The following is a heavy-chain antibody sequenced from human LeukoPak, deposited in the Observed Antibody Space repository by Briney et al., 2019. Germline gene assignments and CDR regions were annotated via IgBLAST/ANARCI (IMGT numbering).Heavy chain of an antibody. CDR1: GESFSGYY. J-gene: IGHJ4*02. Sequence: PSETLSLTCAVYGESFSGYYWIWIPEPPGKGLECIGENNHSGSTNYNPSLKSRVTISVDTSKNHLSLRLSSVTAADTAVYYCARLSEKLNLFSSSSGFDYWGQGTLVTVSS. D-gene: IGHD6-6*01. CDR3: ARLSEKLNLFSSSSGFDY. CDR2: NNHSGST. V-gene: IGHV4-34*01.